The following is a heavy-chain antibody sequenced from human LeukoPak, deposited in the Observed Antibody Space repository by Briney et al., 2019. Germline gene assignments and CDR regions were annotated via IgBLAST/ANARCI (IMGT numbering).Heavy chain of an antibody. V-gene: IGHV4-59*01. J-gene: IGHJ2*01. CDR2: IYYSGST. CDR1: GGSISSYY. D-gene: IGHD2-2*01. CDR3: ARRWGPHCSSISCYWRDWYFDL. Sequence: PSETLSLTCTVSGGSISSYYWSWIRQPPGKGLEWIGYIYYSGSTNYNPSLKSRVTISVDTSKNQFSLKLSSVTAADTAVYYCARRWGPHCSSISCYWRDWYFDLWGRGTLVTVSS.